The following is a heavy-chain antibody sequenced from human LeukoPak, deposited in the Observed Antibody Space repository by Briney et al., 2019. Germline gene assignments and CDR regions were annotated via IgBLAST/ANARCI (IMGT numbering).Heavy chain of an antibody. CDR1: GFTFSSYW. V-gene: IGHV3-74*01. D-gene: IGHD4-17*01. J-gene: IGHJ4*02. CDR2: INSDGSST. CDR3: ARDVKVTVTTGRPEF. Sequence: PGGSLRLSCAASGFTFSSYWMHWVRQAPGKGLVWVSRINSDGSSTSYADSVKGRFTISRDNAKNTLYLQMNSLRAEDTAVYYCARDVKVTVTTGRPEFGGQGTLVTVSS.